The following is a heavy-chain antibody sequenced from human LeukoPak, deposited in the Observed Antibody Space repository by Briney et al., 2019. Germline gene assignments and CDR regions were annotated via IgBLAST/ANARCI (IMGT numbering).Heavy chain of an antibody. Sequence: ASVKVSCKASGYTFTGYYMHWVRQAPGQGLEWIGRINPNSGGTNYAQKFQGRVTVTWDTSISTAYMELSRLRSDDTAVYYCARVGYYYDSSGYYNFDYWGQGTLVTVSS. J-gene: IGHJ4*02. CDR3: ARVGYYYDSSGYYNFDY. D-gene: IGHD3-22*01. CDR1: GYTFTGYY. CDR2: INPNSGGT. V-gene: IGHV1-2*06.